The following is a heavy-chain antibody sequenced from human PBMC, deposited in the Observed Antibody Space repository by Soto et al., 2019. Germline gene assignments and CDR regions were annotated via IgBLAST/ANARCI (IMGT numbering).Heavy chain of an antibody. J-gene: IGHJ4*02. CDR1: GFTFSNYA. CDR2: ISGSGDT. CDR3: AKDRGFGVASATHDS. D-gene: IGHD3-10*01. Sequence: EIQLLESGGGLAQPGGSLRLSCAASGFTFSNYAMTCVRQAPGKGLEWVAGISGSGDTYYADSVKGRFTISRDNSKNTVYLQMNSLRAEDTAIYFCAKDRGFGVASATHDSWGQGTLVTVSS. V-gene: IGHV3-23*01.